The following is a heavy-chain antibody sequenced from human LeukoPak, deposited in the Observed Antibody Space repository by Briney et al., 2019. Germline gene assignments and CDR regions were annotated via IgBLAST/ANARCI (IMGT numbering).Heavy chain of an antibody. D-gene: IGHD4-17*01. V-gene: IGHV3-49*04. Sequence: GGSLSLSRTTSGFTFGDYAMSWVRPAPGKGLEWVGFIRSKPYGGTTECAPSVKGRFTISRDDSRSIAYLQMNSLKTEDTAVYFCTRDKITVSTGDTNAFHIWGQGTMVTVSS. CDR3: TRDKITVSTGDTNAFHI. J-gene: IGHJ3*02. CDR1: GFTFGDYA. CDR2: IRSKPYGGTT.